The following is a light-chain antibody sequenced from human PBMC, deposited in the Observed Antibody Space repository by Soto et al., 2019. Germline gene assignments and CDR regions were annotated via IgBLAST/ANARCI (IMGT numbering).Light chain of an antibody. J-gene: IGKJ1*01. CDR2: GAS. Sequence: EIVLTQSPGTLSLSPGERATLSCRASQSVSRSYLAWYQQKPGQAPRLLIYGASSRATGIPDRFSGSGSGTDFTLTISRLEPEDFAVYYCQQYGRSWTFGQGTKVDI. V-gene: IGKV3-20*01. CDR3: QQYGRSWT. CDR1: QSVSRSY.